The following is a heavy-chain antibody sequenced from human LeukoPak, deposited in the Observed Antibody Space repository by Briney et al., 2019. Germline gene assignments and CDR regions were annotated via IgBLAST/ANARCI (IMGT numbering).Heavy chain of an antibody. CDR2: FYHSGST. CDR1: GYSISSGYY. Sequence: SETLSLTCTVSGYSISSGYYWGWIRQPPGKGLEWIGSFYHSGSTYYNPSLKSRVTLSVDTSKSQFSLEVYSVTAADTAVYYCASGAPEGYFDYWGQGTLVTVSS. D-gene: IGHD4/OR15-4a*01. J-gene: IGHJ4*02. CDR3: ASGAPEGYFDY. V-gene: IGHV4-38-2*02.